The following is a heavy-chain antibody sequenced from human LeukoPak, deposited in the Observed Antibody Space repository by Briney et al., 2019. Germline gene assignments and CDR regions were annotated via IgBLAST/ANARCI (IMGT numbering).Heavy chain of an antibody. J-gene: IGHJ5*02. D-gene: IGHD6-13*01. V-gene: IGHV3-23*01. CDR2: ISGSGGST. CDR3: TKSGYSSSWNKFDP. Sequence: PGGSLRLSCAASGFTFSSYAMSWVRQAPGKGLEWVSAISGSGGSTYYADSVKGRFTISRDNSKNTLYLQMNSLRAEDTAVYYCTKSGYSSSWNKFDPWGQGTLVTVSS. CDR1: GFTFSSYA.